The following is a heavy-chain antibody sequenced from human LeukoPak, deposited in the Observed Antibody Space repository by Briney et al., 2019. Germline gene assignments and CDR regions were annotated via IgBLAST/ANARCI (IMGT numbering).Heavy chain of an antibody. Sequence: GRSLRLSCAASGFSVSSYGMHWVRQAPGKGLEWVAVIWYDGSNKYYAGSVKGRFTISRDNSKNTWYLQMNSLRAEDTAMYYCAKDDYSYEIGYWGQGTLVTVSS. CDR3: AKDDYSYEIGY. D-gene: IGHD3-22*01. V-gene: IGHV3-33*06. J-gene: IGHJ4*02. CDR1: GFSVSSYG. CDR2: IWYDGSNK.